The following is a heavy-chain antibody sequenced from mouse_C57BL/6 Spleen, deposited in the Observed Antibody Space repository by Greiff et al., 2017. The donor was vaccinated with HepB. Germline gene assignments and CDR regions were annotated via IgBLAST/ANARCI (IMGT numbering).Heavy chain of an antibody. Sequence: VQLQQSGPELVKPGASVKISCKASGYAFSSSWMNWVKQRPGKGLEWIGRIYPGDGDTNYNGKFKGKATLTADKSSSTAYMQLSSLTSEDSAVYFCARYYGSSGFDYWGQGTTLTVSS. CDR1: GYAFSSSW. CDR2: IYPGDGDT. V-gene: IGHV1-82*01. CDR3: ARYYGSSGFDY. J-gene: IGHJ2*01. D-gene: IGHD1-1*01.